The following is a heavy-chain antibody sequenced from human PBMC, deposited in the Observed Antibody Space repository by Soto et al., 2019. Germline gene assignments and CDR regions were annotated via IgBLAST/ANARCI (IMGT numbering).Heavy chain of an antibody. CDR2: ISAYNGNT. J-gene: IGHJ4*02. CDR1: GYTFTSYG. CDR3: ARDPASRITMSAVVIIPELDN. V-gene: IGHV1-18*01. Sequence: GASVKVSCKASGYTFTSYGISWVRQAPGQGLEWMGWISAYNGNTNYAQKLQGRVTMTTDTSTSTAYMELRSLRSDDTAVYFCARDPASRITMSAVVIIPELDNWGQGTLVTVSS. D-gene: IGHD3-3*01.